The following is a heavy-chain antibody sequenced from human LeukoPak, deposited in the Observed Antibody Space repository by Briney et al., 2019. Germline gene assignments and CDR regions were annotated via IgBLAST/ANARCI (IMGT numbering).Heavy chain of an antibody. V-gene: IGHV3-23*01. CDR3: ATSGGSYWS. D-gene: IGHD1-26*01. J-gene: IGHJ5*02. CDR1: GFTFSSYA. Sequence: PGGSLRLSCAASGFTFSSYAMSWVRQAPGKGPEWVSGISGSDGSTNYADSVKGRFTISRENSKNTLYLQMNSLRAEDTAVYYCATSGGSYWSWGQGTLVTVSS. CDR2: ISGSDGST.